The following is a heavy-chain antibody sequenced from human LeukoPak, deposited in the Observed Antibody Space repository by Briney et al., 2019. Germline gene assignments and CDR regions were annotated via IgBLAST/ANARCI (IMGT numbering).Heavy chain of an antibody. Sequence: SVKVSCKASGGTFSSYAISWVRQAPGQGLEWMGRIIPIFGTANYAQKFQGRVTITTDESTSTAYMELSSLRSEDTAVYYCARGGLGGVGATEYYYYYYMDVWGKGTTVTVSS. CDR1: GGTFSSYA. D-gene: IGHD1-26*01. J-gene: IGHJ6*03. V-gene: IGHV1-69*05. CDR2: IIPIFGTA. CDR3: ARGGLGGVGATEYYYYYYMDV.